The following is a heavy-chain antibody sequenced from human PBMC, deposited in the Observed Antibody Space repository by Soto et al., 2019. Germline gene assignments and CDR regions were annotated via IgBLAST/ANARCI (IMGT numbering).Heavy chain of an antibody. CDR3: ARDSDGSYYSPYWFDP. CDR2: ISADNGNT. V-gene: IGHV1-18*01. CDR1: GYTFTSYG. D-gene: IGHD1-26*01. J-gene: IGHJ5*02. Sequence: ASVTVSCKSSGYTFTSYGISWVRRAPGQGLEWMGWISADNGNTNYAQKLQCRVTMTTDTYTSTAYMELRSLRSDDTAVYYCARDSDGSYYSPYWFDPWGQGTLVTVSS.